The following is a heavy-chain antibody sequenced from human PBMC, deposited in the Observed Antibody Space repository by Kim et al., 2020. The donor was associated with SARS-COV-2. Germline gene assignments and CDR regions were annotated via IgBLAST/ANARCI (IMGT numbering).Heavy chain of an antibody. D-gene: IGHD4-17*01. CDR2: IYYSGST. CDR3: ARERYDYGDKYPPHNWFDP. Sequence: SETLSLTCTVSGGSISSYYWSWIRQPPGKGLEWIGYIYYSGSTKYNPSLKSRVTISVDTSKNQFSLKLSSVTAADTAVYYCARERYDYGDKYPPHNWFDPWGQGTLVTVSS. CDR1: GGSISSYY. V-gene: IGHV4-59*01. J-gene: IGHJ5*02.